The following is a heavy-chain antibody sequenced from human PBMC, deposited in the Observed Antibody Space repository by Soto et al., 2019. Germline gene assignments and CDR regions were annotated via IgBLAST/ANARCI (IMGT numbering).Heavy chain of an antibody. Sequence: TLSLTCAISGDSVSSNSAAWNWIRQSPSRGLEWLGRTYYRSKWYNDYAVSVKSRITINPDTSKNQFSLQLNSVTPEDTAVYYCARGGYSGYDFNFAYWGQGTLVTVSS. J-gene: IGHJ4*02. D-gene: IGHD5-12*01. CDR1: GDSVSSNSAA. CDR2: TYYRSKWYN. V-gene: IGHV6-1*01. CDR3: ARGGYSGYDFNFAY.